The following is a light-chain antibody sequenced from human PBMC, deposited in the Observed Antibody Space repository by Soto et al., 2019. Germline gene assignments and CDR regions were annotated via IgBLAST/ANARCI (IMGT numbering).Light chain of an antibody. J-gene: IGKJ1*01. V-gene: IGKV3-20*01. CDR3: QQCGSSPPWT. CDR2: AAS. Sequence: EIVLTQSPGTLSLSPGERVTLSRRASQSISSSDLAWYQQKPGQAPRLLIYAASSRATGIPDRFSGSGSGTDFTLTISRLEPEDFAVYYCQQCGSSPPWTFGQGTKVEI. CDR1: QSISSSD.